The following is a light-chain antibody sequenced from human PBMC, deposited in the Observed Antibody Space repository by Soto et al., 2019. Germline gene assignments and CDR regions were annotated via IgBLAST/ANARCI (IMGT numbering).Light chain of an antibody. Sequence: DIQMTQSPSTLSATVGDRVTNTFRASQSISTWLAWYQQKPGKAPKALIYDVSSLESGVPSRFSGSGSGTEFTLTISSLQPDDFATYYCQQYKSYWTFGQGTKVDI. V-gene: IGKV1-5*01. CDR2: DVS. J-gene: IGKJ1*01. CDR3: QQYKSYWT. CDR1: QSISTW.